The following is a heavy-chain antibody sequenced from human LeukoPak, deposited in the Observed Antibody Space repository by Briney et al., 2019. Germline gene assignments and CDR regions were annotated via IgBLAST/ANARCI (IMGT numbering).Heavy chain of an antibody. Sequence: PGRSLRLSCAASGFTFSTYGMHWVRQVPGKGLEWVALIWYDGSNKYYADSVKGRFTISRDNSKNTLYLQMNSLRAEDTAVYYCARAPNWNVGAVDIWGQGTMVTVSP. D-gene: IGHD1-20*01. CDR1: GFTFSTYG. CDR2: IWYDGSNK. CDR3: ARAPNWNVGAVDI. V-gene: IGHV3-33*01. J-gene: IGHJ3*02.